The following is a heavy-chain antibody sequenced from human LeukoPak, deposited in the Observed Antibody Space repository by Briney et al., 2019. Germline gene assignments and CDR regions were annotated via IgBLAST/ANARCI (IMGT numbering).Heavy chain of an antibody. CDR1: GFTVSNSY. D-gene: IGHD3-22*01. V-gene: IGHV3-66*03. CDR3: ADSSGYYYGIDY. J-gene: IGHJ4*02. Sequence: GGSLRLSCAASGFTVSNSYLSWDRQAPGQGLEWVSLIYASGSTYYADSVKGRFTISRDNSKSTLYLQMHSLRAEDTAVYYCADSSGYYYGIDYWGQGTLVTVSS. CDR2: IYASGST.